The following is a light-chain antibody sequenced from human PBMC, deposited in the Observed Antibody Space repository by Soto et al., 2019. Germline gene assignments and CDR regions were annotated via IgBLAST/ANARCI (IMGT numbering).Light chain of an antibody. Sequence: DIPMTQSPSTLSASVGDRVTITCRASQSISNWLAWYQQKPGKAPKILIYDASSLGSGVPSRFSGSGSGTEFTLTISSLQPGDFATYYCQQYNSYSPWTFGQGTKVEIK. CDR3: QQYNSYSPWT. CDR2: DAS. J-gene: IGKJ1*01. V-gene: IGKV1-5*01. CDR1: QSISNW.